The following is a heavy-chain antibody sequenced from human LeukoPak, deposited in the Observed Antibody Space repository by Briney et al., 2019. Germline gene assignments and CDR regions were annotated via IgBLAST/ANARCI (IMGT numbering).Heavy chain of an antibody. CDR1: GFTFSDYY. CDR3: AKGAPRFYYYYMDV. V-gene: IGHV3-11*01. J-gene: IGHJ6*03. Sequence: GGSLRLSCAASGFTFSDYYMSWIRQAPGKGLEWVSYISSSGSTIYYADSVKGRFTISRDNAKNSLYLQMNSLRAEDTALYYCAKGAPRFYYYYMDVWGKGTTVTISS. CDR2: ISSSGSTI.